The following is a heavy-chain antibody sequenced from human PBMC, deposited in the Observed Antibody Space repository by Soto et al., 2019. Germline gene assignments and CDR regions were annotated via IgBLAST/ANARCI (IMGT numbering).Heavy chain of an antibody. CDR2: MTPKSGYA. Sequence: QVQLMQSGAEVRKPGASVKVSCKASGYTFTDYDINWVRQATGQGLEWLGWMTPKSGYAGYAQKFKGRVTLTRDPSRGTAYMELSSLTSEDTAVYYCTRNLYNTGDFDHWGQGTLVTVSS. V-gene: IGHV1-8*02. CDR3: TRNLYNTGDFDH. J-gene: IGHJ4*02. D-gene: IGHD1-20*01. CDR1: GYTFTDYD.